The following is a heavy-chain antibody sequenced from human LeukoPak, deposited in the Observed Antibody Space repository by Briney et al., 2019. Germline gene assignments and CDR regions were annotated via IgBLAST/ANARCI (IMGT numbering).Heavy chain of an antibody. D-gene: IGHD2-15*01. CDR2: INHSGST. CDR3: GALGGIDY. V-gene: IGHV4-34*01. J-gene: IGHJ4*02. CDR1: GGSFSGYY. Sequence: SETLSLTRAVYGGSFSGYYWSWIRQPPGKGLEWIGEINHSGSTNYNPSLKSRVTISVDTSKNQFSLKLSSVTAADTAVYYCGALGGIDYWGQGTLVTVSS.